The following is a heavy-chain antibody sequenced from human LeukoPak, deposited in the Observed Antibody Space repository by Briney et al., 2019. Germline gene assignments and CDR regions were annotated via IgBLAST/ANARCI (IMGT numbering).Heavy chain of an antibody. V-gene: IGHV4-59*08. CDR2: IYYSGST. Sequence: SETLSLTCSVSGGSISSYSWSWIRQPPGKGLEWIGYIYYSGSTNYNPSLKSRVTISIDTSKNQFSLQLSSVTAADTAVYYCARLEGSSRWYAVDYWGQGTLVTVSS. J-gene: IGHJ4*02. D-gene: IGHD6-13*01. CDR3: ARLEGSSRWYAVDY. CDR1: GGSISSYS.